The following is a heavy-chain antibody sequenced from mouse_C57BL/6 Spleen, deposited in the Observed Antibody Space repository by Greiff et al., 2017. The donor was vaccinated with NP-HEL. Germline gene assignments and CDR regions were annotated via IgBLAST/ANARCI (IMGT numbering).Heavy chain of an antibody. D-gene: IGHD2-4*01. J-gene: IGHJ3*01. CDR2: IDPSDSET. CDR1: GYTFTSYW. CDR3: ARRDDYDGAWFAY. Sequence: VQLQQSGAELVRPGSSVKLSCKASGYTFTSYWMHWVKQRPIQGLEWIGNIDPSDSETHYNQKFKDKATLTVDKSSSTAYMQLSSLTSEDSAVYYCARRDDYDGAWFAYWGQGTLVTVSA. V-gene: IGHV1-52*01.